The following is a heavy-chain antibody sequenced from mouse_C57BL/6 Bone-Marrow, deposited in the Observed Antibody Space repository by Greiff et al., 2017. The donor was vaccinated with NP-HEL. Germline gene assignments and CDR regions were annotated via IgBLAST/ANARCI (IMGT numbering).Heavy chain of an antibody. CDR1: GYTFTSYW. CDR3: ARSTVVATFDAMDY. CDR2: IDPSDSYT. J-gene: IGHJ4*01. D-gene: IGHD1-1*01. V-gene: IGHV1-69*01. Sequence: VQLQQPGAELVMPGASVKLSCKASGYTFTSYWMHWVKQRPGQGLEWIGEIDPSDSYTNYNQKFKGKSTLTVDKSSSTAYMQLSSLTSEDSAVYYCARSTVVATFDAMDYWGQGTSVTVSS.